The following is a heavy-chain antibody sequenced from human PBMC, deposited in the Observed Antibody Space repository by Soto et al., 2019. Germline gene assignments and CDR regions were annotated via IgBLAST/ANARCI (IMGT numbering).Heavy chain of an antibody. V-gene: IGHV3-7*01. Sequence: EVQLVESGGGLVQPGGSLRLSCAASGFTFSSYWMSWVRQAPGKGLEWVANIKQDGSEKYYVDSVKGRFTISRDNAKNSLYLQMNSLRAEDTAVYYCARDSTTPIDIIPGPNWFDPWGQGTLVTVSS. CDR2: IKQDGSEK. D-gene: IGHD3-9*01. J-gene: IGHJ5*02. CDR3: ARDSTTPIDIIPGPNWFDP. CDR1: GFTFSSYW.